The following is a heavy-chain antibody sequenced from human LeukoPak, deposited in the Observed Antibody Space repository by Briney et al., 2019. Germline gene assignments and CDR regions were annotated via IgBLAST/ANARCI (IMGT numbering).Heavy chain of an antibody. CDR2: INHSGST. D-gene: IGHD4-11*01. Sequence: SETLSLTCAVYGGSFSGYYWSWIRQPPGKGLEWIGEINHSGSTNYNPSLKSRVTISVDTSKNQFSLKLSSVTAADTAVYYCARDVLLYSDYWGLDYWGQGTLVTVSS. CDR3: ARDVLLYSDYWGLDY. J-gene: IGHJ4*02. CDR1: GGSFSGYY. V-gene: IGHV4-34*01.